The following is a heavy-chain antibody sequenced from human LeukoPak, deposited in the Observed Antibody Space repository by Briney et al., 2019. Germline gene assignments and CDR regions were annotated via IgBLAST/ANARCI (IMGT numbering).Heavy chain of an antibody. Sequence: PGRSLRLSCAASGFIFGSYGMRWVRQAPGKGLEWVAVIWYDGSNKYYVDSVKGRFTISRDNSKNTLYLQMNSLRAEDTAVYYCAKDTHYGDFHYFDYWGQGTLVTVSS. V-gene: IGHV3-33*06. CDR1: GFIFGSYG. J-gene: IGHJ4*02. D-gene: IGHD4-17*01. CDR3: AKDTHYGDFHYFDY. CDR2: IWYDGSNK.